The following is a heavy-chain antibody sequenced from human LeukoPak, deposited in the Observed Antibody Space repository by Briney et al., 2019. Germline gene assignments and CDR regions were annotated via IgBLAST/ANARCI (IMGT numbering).Heavy chain of an antibody. CDR2: IYSGGNT. Sequence: PGGSLRLSCAASGFTVSSNYTSWVRQAPGKRLEWVSVIYSGGNTYYADSVKGRFTISRDNSKNTLYLQMNNLRAEDTAVYYCAIFGDYSSAWYGLGYFDYWGQGTLVTVSS. CDR3: AIFGDYSSAWYGLGYFDY. D-gene: IGHD6-19*01. V-gene: IGHV3-66*01. J-gene: IGHJ4*02. CDR1: GFTVSSNY.